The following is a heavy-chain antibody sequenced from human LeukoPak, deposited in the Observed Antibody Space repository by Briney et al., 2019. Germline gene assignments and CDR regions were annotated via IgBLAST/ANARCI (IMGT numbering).Heavy chain of an antibody. CDR3: ARAPSEIGGYYPEYFRH. CDR2: IKSDGST. CDR1: GFTFSSYW. Sequence: GGSLRLSCAASGFTFSSYWMHWVRQAPGKGLVWVSRIKSDGSTNYADSVKGRFTISRDNAKNTVSPQMNSLRAEDTGVYFCARAPSEIGGYYPEYFRHWGQGTLVTVSS. V-gene: IGHV3-74*01. D-gene: IGHD3-22*01. J-gene: IGHJ1*01.